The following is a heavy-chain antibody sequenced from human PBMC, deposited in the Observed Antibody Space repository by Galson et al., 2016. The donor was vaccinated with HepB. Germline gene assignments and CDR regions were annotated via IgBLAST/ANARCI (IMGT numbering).Heavy chain of an antibody. D-gene: IGHD2-2*01. V-gene: IGHV4-59*08. CDR1: DDSITSYY. J-gene: IGHJ6*02. CDR2: MYYRGST. Sequence: ETLSLTCVVSDDSITSYYWSWIRQPPGKGLEWIGYMYYRGSTNYNPSLKSRVPISVDTSKNQFSLKMNSVTAADTAVYYCARHMYCSSDTCYGQFYYYGMDVWGQGTTVTVSS. CDR3: ARHMYCSSDTCYGQFYYYGMDV.